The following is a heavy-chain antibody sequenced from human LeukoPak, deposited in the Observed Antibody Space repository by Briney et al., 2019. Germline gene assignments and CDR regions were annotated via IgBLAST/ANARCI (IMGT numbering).Heavy chain of an antibody. CDR3: ARGSTGPQDAFDI. CDR2: INHSGST. V-gene: IGHV4-34*01. CDR1: DGSFCGYY. Sequence: SETLSLTXAVYDGSFCGYYWSWIRQPPGKGLEWIGEINHSGSTNYNPSLKSRVTISVDTSKNQFSLKLSFVTAADTAVYYCARGSTGPQDAFDIWGQGTMVTVSS. J-gene: IGHJ3*02.